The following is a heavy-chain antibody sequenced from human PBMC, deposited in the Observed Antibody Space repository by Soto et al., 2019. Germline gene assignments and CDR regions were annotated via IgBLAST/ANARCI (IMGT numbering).Heavy chain of an antibody. CDR2: IWYDGSNK. J-gene: IGHJ6*02. CDR1: GFTFSSYG. Sequence: QVQLVESGGGVVQPGRSLRLSCAASGFTFSSYGMHWVRQAPGKGLERVAVIWYDGSNKYYADSVKGRFTISRDNSKNTLYLQMNSLRAEDTAVYYCARDHYYGSGSYYSPLNYYYGMDVWGQGTTVTVSS. CDR3: ARDHYYGSGSYYSPLNYYYGMDV. D-gene: IGHD3-10*01. V-gene: IGHV3-33*01.